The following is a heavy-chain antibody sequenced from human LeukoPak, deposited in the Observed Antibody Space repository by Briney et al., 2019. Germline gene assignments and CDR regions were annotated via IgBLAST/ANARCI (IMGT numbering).Heavy chain of an antibody. CDR3: AKPLAVASTYYFDY. Sequence: GGSLRLSCVAFGFTVSSNYMSWVRQAPGKGLEWVSGIYSGGSTYYADSVKGKFTNSRDNSKNTLYLQMNSLRAEDRAVYYCAKPLAVASTYYFDYWGQGTLVTVSS. V-gene: IGHV3-53*01. D-gene: IGHD6-19*01. J-gene: IGHJ4*02. CDR1: GFTVSSNY. CDR2: IYSGGST.